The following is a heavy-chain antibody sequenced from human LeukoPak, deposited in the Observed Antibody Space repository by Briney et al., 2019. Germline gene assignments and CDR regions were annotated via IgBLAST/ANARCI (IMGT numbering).Heavy chain of an antibody. D-gene: IGHD5-24*01. V-gene: IGHV1-18*01. Sequence: ASVKVSCKASGYTFTSYGIGWVRQAPGQGLEWMGWISAYNGNTNYAQKLQGRVTMTTDTSTSTAYMELRSLGSDDTAVYYCARRGYNTYFYYGLAVWGQGTTVTVSS. J-gene: IGHJ6*02. CDR1: GYTFTSYG. CDR2: ISAYNGNT. CDR3: ARRGYNTYFYYGLAV.